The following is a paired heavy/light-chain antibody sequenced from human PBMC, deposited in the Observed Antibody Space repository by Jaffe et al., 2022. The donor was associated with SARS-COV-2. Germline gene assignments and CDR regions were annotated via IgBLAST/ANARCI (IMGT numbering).Heavy chain of an antibody. CDR2: VFYRGSA. J-gene: IGHJ4*02. CDR1: GGSISDRTSY. Sequence: QLQLQESGPGLVKPSETLSLTCTVSGGSISDRTSYWDWIRQPPGKGLEWIASVFYRGSAFYNPSLISRVSISVDTSKNQFSLKLNSVTAADTAVYYCARRGNTQFSYDNSGYYDWGQGTLVTVSS. D-gene: IGHD3-22*01. V-gene: IGHV4-39*01. CDR3: ARRGNTQFSYDNSGYYD.
Light chain of an antibody. CDR3: QQYGTSPRGLT. CDR2: GAS. CDR1: QSVPSSY. J-gene: IGKJ4*01. V-gene: IGKV3-20*01. Sequence: EIVLTQSPGTLSLSPGERATLSCRASQSVPSSYLAWYQQRPGQAPRLLIYGASNRATGIPDRFSGSGSGTDFTLTISRLEPEDFAVYYCQQYGTSPRGLTFGGGTKVQIK.